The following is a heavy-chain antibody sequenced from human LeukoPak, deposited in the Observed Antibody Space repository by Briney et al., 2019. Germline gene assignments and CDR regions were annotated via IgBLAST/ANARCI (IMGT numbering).Heavy chain of an antibody. Sequence: SETLSLTCAVYGGSFSGYYWSWIRQPPGKGLEWIGEINHSGSTNYNPSLKSRVTISVDTSKSQFSLKLSSVTAADTAVYYCARGGGEFDYWGQGTLVTVSS. D-gene: IGHD3-16*01. CDR3: ARGGGEFDY. V-gene: IGHV4-34*01. CDR1: GGSFSGYY. CDR2: INHSGST. J-gene: IGHJ4*02.